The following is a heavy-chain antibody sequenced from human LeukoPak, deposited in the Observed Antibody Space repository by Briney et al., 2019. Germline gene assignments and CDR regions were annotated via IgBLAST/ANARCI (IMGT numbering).Heavy chain of an antibody. D-gene: IGHD3-9*01. CDR1: GFTFSSYA. V-gene: IGHV3-23*01. CDR2: ISGSGGST. CDR3: AKGVKSDYDILTGYFDFFDY. Sequence: PGGSLRLSCAASGFTFSSYAMSWVRQAPGKGLEWVSAISGSGGSTYYADSVKGRFTISRDNSKNTLYLQMNSLRAEDTAVYYCAKGVKSDYDILTGYFDFFDYWGQGTLVTVSS. J-gene: IGHJ4*02.